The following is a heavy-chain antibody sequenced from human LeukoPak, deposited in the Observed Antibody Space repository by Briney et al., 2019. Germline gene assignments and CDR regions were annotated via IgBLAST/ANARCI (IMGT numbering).Heavy chain of an antibody. CDR1: GYTLTNYY. J-gene: IGHJ4*02. CDR3: AREESGGYFDY. Sequence: ASVKVSCKASGYTLTNYYMHWVRQAPGQGLEWMGLINATGSSTNYAQKFRGRVTMTRDTSTSTVYMELSSLRSEDTAVYYCAREESGGYFDYWGQGTLVTVSS. D-gene: IGHD2-8*02. CDR2: INATGSST. V-gene: IGHV1-46*01.